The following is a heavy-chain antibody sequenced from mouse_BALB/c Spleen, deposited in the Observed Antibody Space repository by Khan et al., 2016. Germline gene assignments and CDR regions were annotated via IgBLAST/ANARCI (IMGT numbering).Heavy chain of an antibody. CDR1: GFSLTNSG. J-gene: IGHJ3*01. CDR3: ARDVQDYDAWFAS. Sequence: VQLQESGPGLVAPSQSLSITCTVSGFSLTNSGVHWIRQPPGKGLEWLGVIWPGGSTDYNSALMSRLSITKDNSQNQVFLKMISLQTDDTAMYYCARDVQDYDAWFASWGQGTLVIVSA. V-gene: IGHV2-9*02. D-gene: IGHD2-4*01. CDR2: IWPGGST.